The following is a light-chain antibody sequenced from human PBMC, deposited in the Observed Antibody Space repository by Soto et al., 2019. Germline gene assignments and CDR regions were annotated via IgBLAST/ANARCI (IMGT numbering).Light chain of an antibody. J-gene: IGLJ2*01. CDR3: SSYTSKSSLI. CDR1: MRDVGAYNL. V-gene: IGLV2-14*01. CDR2: EVR. Sequence: QAVLTQPASVSGSPGQSITISCAGTMRDVGAYNLVSWYQQHPGRAPQLIIYEVRNRPSGISFRFSGSKSGNTASLTISGLQAEDEADYYCSSYTSKSSLIFGGGTKVTGL.